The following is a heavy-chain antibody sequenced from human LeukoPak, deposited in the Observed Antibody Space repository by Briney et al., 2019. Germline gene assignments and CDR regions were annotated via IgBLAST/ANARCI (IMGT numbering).Heavy chain of an antibody. Sequence: SETLSLTCTVSGGSISSYYWSWLRQPAGKGLEWIGRIYTSGSTNYNPSLKSRVTMSVDTSKNQFSLKLSSVTAADTAGYYCARDGITMVRGVNLGLGWFDPWGQGTLVTVSS. CDR3: ARDGITMVRGVNLGLGWFDP. J-gene: IGHJ5*02. CDR2: IYTSGST. V-gene: IGHV4-4*07. CDR1: GGSISSYY. D-gene: IGHD3-10*01.